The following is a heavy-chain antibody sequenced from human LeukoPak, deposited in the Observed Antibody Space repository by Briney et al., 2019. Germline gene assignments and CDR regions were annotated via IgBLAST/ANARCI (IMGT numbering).Heavy chain of an antibody. CDR2: INSDGSST. CDR3: AKGNSGSYPNYFDY. J-gene: IGHJ4*02. D-gene: IGHD1-26*01. Sequence: QAGGSLRLSCAVSGFTFSSYWMHWVRQAPGKGLAWVSRINSDGSSTTYADSVKGRFTISRDNAKNSLYLQMNSLRAEDTALYYCAKGNSGSYPNYFDYWGQGTLVTVSS. V-gene: IGHV3-74*01. CDR1: GFTFSSYW.